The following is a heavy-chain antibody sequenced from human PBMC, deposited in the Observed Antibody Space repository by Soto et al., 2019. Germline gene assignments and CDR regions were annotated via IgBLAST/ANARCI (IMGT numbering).Heavy chain of an antibody. J-gene: IGHJ6*02. V-gene: IGHV3-30-3*01. Sequence: GSLRLSCAASVFTFSSYAMHWVRQAPGKGLEWVAVISYDGSNKYYADSVKGRFTISRDNSKNTLYLQMNSLRAEDTAVYYCARDPDITMVRDYYYYYGMDVWGRGTTVTVSS. D-gene: IGHD3-10*01. CDR3: ARDPDITMVRDYYYYYGMDV. CDR1: VFTFSSYA. CDR2: ISYDGSNK.